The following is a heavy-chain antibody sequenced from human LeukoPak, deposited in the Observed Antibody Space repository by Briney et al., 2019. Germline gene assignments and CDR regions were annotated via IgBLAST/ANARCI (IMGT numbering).Heavy chain of an antibody. D-gene: IGHD3-10*01. J-gene: IGHJ4*02. V-gene: IGHV3-21*01. CDR2: ISSSSSYI. Sequence: PGGSLRLSCAASGFTFSSYSMNWIRQAPGKGLEWVSSISSSSSYIYYADSVKGRFTISRDNAKNSLYLQMNSLRAEDTAVYYCARVNTYYYGSGAIDYWGQGTLVTVSS. CDR3: ARVNTYYYGSGAIDY. CDR1: GFTFSSYS.